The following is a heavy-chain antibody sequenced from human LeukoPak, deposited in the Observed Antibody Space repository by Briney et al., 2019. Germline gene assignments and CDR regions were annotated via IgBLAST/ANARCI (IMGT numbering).Heavy chain of an antibody. D-gene: IGHD6-19*01. Sequence: SETLSLTCAVYGGSFSGYYWSCIRQPPGKGLEWIGEINHSGSTNYNPSLKSRVTISVDTSKNQFSLKLSSVTAADTAVYYCARGRGWSWFDPWGQGTLVTVSS. CDR3: ARGRGWSWFDP. J-gene: IGHJ5*02. CDR1: GGSFSGYY. CDR2: INHSGST. V-gene: IGHV4-34*01.